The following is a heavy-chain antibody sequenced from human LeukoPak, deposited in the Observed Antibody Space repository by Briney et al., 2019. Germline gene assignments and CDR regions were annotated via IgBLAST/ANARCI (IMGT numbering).Heavy chain of an antibody. D-gene: IGHD4-17*01. CDR2: ISSNGGST. V-gene: IGHV3-64*01. CDR3: ARGTYGDYVSHFDY. J-gene: IGHJ4*02. CDR1: GFPFSSYS. Sequence: GGSLRLSCAASGFPFSSYSMNWVRQAPGKGLEYVSAISSNGGSTYYANSVKGRFTISRDNSKNTLYLQMGSLRAEDMAVYYCARGTYGDYVSHFDYWGQGTLVTVSS.